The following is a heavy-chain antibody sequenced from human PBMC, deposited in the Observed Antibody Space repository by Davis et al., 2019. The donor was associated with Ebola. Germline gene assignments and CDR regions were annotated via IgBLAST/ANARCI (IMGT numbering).Heavy chain of an antibody. CDR1: GFTFSSYA. V-gene: IGHV3-30-3*01. CDR3: ARVRVKQWLMVDY. Sequence: SLNISCAASGFTFSSYAMHWVRQAPGTLLSWVVVISYDGSNKYYADSVKGRFTISRDNSKNTLYLQMNSLRAEETAVYYCARVRVKQWLMVDYWGQGTLVTVSS. J-gene: IGHJ4*02. CDR2: ISYDGSNK. D-gene: IGHD6-19*01.